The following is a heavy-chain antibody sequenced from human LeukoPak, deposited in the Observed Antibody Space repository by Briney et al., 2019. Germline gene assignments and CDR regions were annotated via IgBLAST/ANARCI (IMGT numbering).Heavy chain of an antibody. CDR3: ARDRPGVTTALGAFDI. J-gene: IGHJ3*02. CDR1: GFTVSSNY. D-gene: IGHD4-17*01. CDR2: VYSGHNT. Sequence: GGSLRLSCAASGFTVSSNYMSWVRQAPGKGLEWVSVVYSGHNTNYADSVKGRFTISRDNSRNTVYLQMNSLRVEDTAVYYCARDRPGVTTALGAFDIWGQGTMVTVSS. V-gene: IGHV3-53*01.